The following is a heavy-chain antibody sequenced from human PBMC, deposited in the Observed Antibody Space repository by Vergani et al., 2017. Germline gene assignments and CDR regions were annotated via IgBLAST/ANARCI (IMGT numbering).Heavy chain of an antibody. J-gene: IGHJ4*02. V-gene: IGHV1-46*03. Sequence: QVQLVQSGAEVKKPGSSVKISCKASGYTFTAYYIHWVRQAPEQGLEWVGVISPDGFSTFYAQKFQGRVTITRDTSTSTVYVEVTSLRSDDTAVYYCAREPPRTGFCDYWGQGTLVTVSS. CDR3: AREPPRTGFCDY. D-gene: IGHD3/OR15-3a*01. CDR1: GYTFTAYY. CDR2: ISPDGFST.